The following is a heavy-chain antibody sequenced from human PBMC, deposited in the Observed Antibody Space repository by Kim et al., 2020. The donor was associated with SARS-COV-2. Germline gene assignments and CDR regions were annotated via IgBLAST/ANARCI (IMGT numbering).Heavy chain of an antibody. D-gene: IGHD3-9*01. CDR2: VHYSGDS. V-gene: IGHV4-59*11. J-gene: IGHJ3*02. CDR3: ARGHYESDTGYSNPFDI. CDR1: GGSISTHY. Sequence: SETLSLTCTVSGGSISTHYWSWLRQPPGKRLEWIAYVHYSGDSKYNPSLKSRLTTSVDTSENQFSLTLTSLTAADTAVYYCARGHYESDTGYSNPFDIWG.